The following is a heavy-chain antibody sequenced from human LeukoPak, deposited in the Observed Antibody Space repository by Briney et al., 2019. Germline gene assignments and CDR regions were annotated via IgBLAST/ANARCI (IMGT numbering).Heavy chain of an antibody. V-gene: IGHV2-5*01. CDR2: IYLNDDK. CDR1: GISLTTYGVG. Sequence: SGPTLVNPTQTLTLTCSFSGISLTTYGVGVGWIRQPPGKAPEWLAFIYLNDDKRYSPSLRSRLTITRDTSKNQVVLTMTNMDPVDTATYYCARGCRYCSSTSCYTGAFDIWGQGTMVTVSS. J-gene: IGHJ3*02. D-gene: IGHD2-2*02. CDR3: ARGCRYCSSTSCYTGAFDI.